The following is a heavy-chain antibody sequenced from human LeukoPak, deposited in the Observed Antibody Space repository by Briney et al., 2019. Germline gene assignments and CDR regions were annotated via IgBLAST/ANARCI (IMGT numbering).Heavy chain of an antibody. CDR3: ARGSPYGRNWFDP. D-gene: IGHD3-10*01. J-gene: IGHJ5*02. V-gene: IGHV4-59*12. CDR2: MYNSGST. Sequence: PSETLSLTCTVSGGSISGSYWSRIRQPPGKGLEWIAYMYNSGSTNYNPSLKSRVTISVETSKNQFSLKLSSVTAADTAVYYCARGSPYGRNWFDPWGQGTLVTVSS. CDR1: GGSISGSY.